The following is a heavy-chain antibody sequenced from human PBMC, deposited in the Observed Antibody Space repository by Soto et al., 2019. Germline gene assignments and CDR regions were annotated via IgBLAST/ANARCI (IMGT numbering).Heavy chain of an antibody. Sequence: GESLKISCKGSGYSFTSYWIGWVRQVPGKGLEWMGIIYPGDSDTRYSPSFQGQVTISADKSISTAYLQWSSLKASDTAMYYCARHGVVVPAAIEEDYYYYYGMDVWGQGTTVTVSS. V-gene: IGHV5-51*01. CDR1: GYSFTSYW. J-gene: IGHJ6*02. CDR2: IYPGDSDT. D-gene: IGHD2-2*02. CDR3: ARHGVVVPAAIEEDYYYYYGMDV.